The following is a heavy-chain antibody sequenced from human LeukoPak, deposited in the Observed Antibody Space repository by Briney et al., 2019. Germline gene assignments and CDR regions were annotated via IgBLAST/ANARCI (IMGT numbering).Heavy chain of an antibody. Sequence: PGGSLRLSCAASGFTFSTYSMSWVRQAPGKGLGWVSYISSGGSTIYYAYSVKGRFTISRDNAKNSLYLQMNSLRAEDTAVYCCARDYYGDYWGQGTLVTVSS. CDR2: ISSGGSTI. CDR3: ARDYYGDY. CDR1: GFTFSTYS. V-gene: IGHV3-48*01. J-gene: IGHJ4*02.